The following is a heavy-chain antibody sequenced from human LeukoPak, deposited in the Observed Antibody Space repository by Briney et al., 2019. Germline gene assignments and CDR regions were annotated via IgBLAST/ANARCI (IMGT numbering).Heavy chain of an antibody. CDR2: ISSSGSTI. Sequence: GGSLRLSCAASGFTFSNYEMNWVRQAPGKGLEWVSYISSSGSTIYYADSVKGRFTISRDNAKNSLYLQMNSLRAEETAVYYCAQIYTYGSSQFDYWGQGTLVTVSS. CDR3: AQIYTYGSSQFDY. D-gene: IGHD5-18*01. CDR1: GFTFSNYE. J-gene: IGHJ4*02. V-gene: IGHV3-48*03.